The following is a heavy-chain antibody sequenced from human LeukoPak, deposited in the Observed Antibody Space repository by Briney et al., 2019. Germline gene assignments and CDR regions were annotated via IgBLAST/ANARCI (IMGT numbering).Heavy chain of an antibody. V-gene: IGHV4-34*01. CDR2: INHSGST. CDR3: ARGYDFWSGYFRFDP. Sequence: SETLSLTCAVYGGSFSGYYWSWIRQPPGKGLEWIGEINHSGSTNYNPSLKSRVTISVDTSKNQFSLKLSSVTAADTAVYYCARGYDFWSGYFRFDPWGQGTLVTVSS. J-gene: IGHJ5*02. D-gene: IGHD3-3*01. CDR1: GGSFSGYY.